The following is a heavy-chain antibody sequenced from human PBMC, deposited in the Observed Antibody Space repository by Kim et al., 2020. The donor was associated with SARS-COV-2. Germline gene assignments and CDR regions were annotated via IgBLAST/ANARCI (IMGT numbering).Heavy chain of an antibody. J-gene: IGHJ6*02. CDR1: GFTFSDYY. CDR3: ARYSSRSYYYGMDV. V-gene: IGHV3-11*03. Sequence: GGSLRLSCVASGFTFSDYYMSWIRQAPGKGLEWVSYISTSSRSINYEDSVRGRFSISRDNAKNSLFLQMNSLRAEDTAVYYCARYSSRSYYYGMDVWGHGTAVTVSS. D-gene: IGHD3-10*01. CDR2: ISTSSRSI.